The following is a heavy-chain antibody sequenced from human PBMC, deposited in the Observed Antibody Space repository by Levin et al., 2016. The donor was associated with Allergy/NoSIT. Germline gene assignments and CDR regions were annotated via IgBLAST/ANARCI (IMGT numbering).Heavy chain of an antibody. CDR3: AKGQFGWNYDVIEY. Sequence: GESLKISCAASGFTFDVCAMHWVRQVPGKGLQWVALINRDGGNIKYADFVKGRFTISRDNSKNSLFLQMDSLGPEDTALYYCAKGQFGWNYDVIEYWGQGTLVTVSS. CDR1: GFTFDVCA. D-gene: IGHD1-7*01. J-gene: IGHJ4*02. CDR2: INRDGGNI. V-gene: IGHV3-43D*03.